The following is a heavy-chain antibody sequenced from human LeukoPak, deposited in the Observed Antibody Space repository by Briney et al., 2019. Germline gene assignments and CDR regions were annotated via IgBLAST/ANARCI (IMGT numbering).Heavy chain of an antibody. V-gene: IGHV4-30-2*03. J-gene: IGHJ4*02. CDR3: ARLPAHGYGARDRYDY. Sequence: PSETLSLTCTVSGGSISSGGYYWSWIRQPPGKGLEWIGYIYHSGSTYYNPSLKSRVTISVDTSKNQFSLKLSSVTAADTAVYYCARLPAHGYGARDRYDYWGQGTLVTVSS. CDR1: GGSISSGGYY. D-gene: IGHD5-18*01. CDR2: IYHSGST.